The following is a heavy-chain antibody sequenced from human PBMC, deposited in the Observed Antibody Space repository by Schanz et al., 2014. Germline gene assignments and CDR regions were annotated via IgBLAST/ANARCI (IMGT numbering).Heavy chain of an antibody. CDR3: AKDLLYGAPMPLNHLDY. CDR2: ISGSGGST. D-gene: IGHD2-2*01. V-gene: IGHV3-23*01. J-gene: IGHJ4*02. CDR1: GFTFSSYA. Sequence: EVQLLESGGGLVQPGGSLRLSCAASGFTFSSYAMSWVRQAPGKGLEWVSGISGSGGSTYYADSVKGRFTISRDNSKNTLYPQMNSLRAEDTAVYYCAKDLLYGAPMPLNHLDYWGQGTLVTVSS.